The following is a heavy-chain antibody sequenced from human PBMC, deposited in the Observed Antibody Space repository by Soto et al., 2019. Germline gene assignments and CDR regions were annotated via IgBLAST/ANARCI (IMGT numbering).Heavy chain of an antibody. Sequence: EVQLVESGGGLVKPGESLRLSCAVAGFTLSNTWMHWVRQAPGKGLEWVGRIKSNIDGGTSDYAEPVKGRLTISRDDSRNTLYLQMNSLKTDDSAIYYCVTDPRPWCQGALVTVSS. CDR1: GFTLSNTW. J-gene: IGHJ5*02. CDR3: VTDPRP. CDR2: IKSNIDGGTS. V-gene: IGHV3-15*01.